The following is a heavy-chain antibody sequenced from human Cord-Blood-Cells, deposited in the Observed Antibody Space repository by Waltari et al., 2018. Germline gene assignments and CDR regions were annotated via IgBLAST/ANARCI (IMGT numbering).Heavy chain of an antibody. CDR2: IYYSGST. J-gene: IGHJ4*02. V-gene: IGHV4-39*01. Sequence: QLQLQESGPGLVKPSETLSLTCTVSGGSISSSSYYWGWIRQPPGKGLEWIGSIYYSGSTYYNPSLKSRVTISVDTSKSQFSLKRSSVTAADTAVYYCARPYSSSWYYFDYWGQGTLVTISS. D-gene: IGHD6-13*01. CDR3: ARPYSSSWYYFDY. CDR1: GGSISSSSYY.